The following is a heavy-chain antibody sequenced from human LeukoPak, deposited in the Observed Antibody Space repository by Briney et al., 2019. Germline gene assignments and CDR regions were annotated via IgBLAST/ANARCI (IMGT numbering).Heavy chain of an antibody. D-gene: IGHD2-21*02. CDR2: IYYSGST. CDR3: AKSDFYTMDV. V-gene: IGHV4-39*07. J-gene: IGHJ6*03. CDR1: GGSISSSIYY. Sequence: PSETLSLICAVSGGSISSSIYYWGWIRQAPGKGLEWIGSIYYSGSTYYNPSLKSRVTISVDPSKNQFSLRLSSVTAADTAVYYCAKSDFYTMDVWGKGTTVTVSS.